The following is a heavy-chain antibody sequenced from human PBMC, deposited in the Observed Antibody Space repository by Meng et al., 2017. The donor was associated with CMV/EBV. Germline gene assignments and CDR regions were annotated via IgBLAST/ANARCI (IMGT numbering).Heavy chain of an antibody. CDR2: IKSKTDGGTT. CDR1: GFTFSNAW. V-gene: IGHV3-15*01. Sequence: GESLKISCAASGFTFSNAWMSWVRQTPGKGLEWVGRIKSKTDGGTTDYAAPVKGRFTISRDDSKNTLYLQMSSLKTEDTAVYYCTTDQPFWSGYTYYFDYWGQGTLVTVSS. D-gene: IGHD3-3*02. J-gene: IGHJ4*02. CDR3: TTDQPFWSGYTYYFDY.